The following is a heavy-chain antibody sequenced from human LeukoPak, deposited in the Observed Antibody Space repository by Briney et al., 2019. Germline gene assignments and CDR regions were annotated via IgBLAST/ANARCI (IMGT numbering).Heavy chain of an antibody. CDR3: ARDSSDYNFDF. J-gene: IGHJ4*01. Sequence: PSETLSLTCTVSGRSISSSSYYWGWIRQPPGKGLEWIGNIYYSGSSYYNPSLKSRATISVDTSKNQFSLKLSSVTAADTAVYYCARDSSDYNFDFWGQGTLVTVSS. D-gene: IGHD3-22*01. V-gene: IGHV4-39*01. CDR1: GRSISSSSYY. CDR2: IYYSGSS.